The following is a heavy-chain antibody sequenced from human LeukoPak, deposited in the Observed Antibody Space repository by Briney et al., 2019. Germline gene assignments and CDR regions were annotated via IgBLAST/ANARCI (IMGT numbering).Heavy chain of an antibody. J-gene: IGHJ3*02. CDR3: AAEYYAFDI. Sequence: GGSLRLSCAASGFRFSTYWMSWVRQAPGKGLEWVANIKQDGSEKYYVDSVKGRFTISRDNAKNSMYLQMNSLRAEDTAVYYCAAEYYAFDIWGQGTKVTVSS. D-gene: IGHD6-6*01. V-gene: IGHV3-7*01. CDR1: GFRFSTYW. CDR2: IKQDGSEK.